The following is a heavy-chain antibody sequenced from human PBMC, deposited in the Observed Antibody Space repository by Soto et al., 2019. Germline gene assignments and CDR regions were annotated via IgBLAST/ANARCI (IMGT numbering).Heavy chain of an antibody. D-gene: IGHD3-10*01. V-gene: IGHV3-23*01. J-gene: IGHJ6*02. CDR2: VSAGGGMT. CDR3: ARGDRGGSGSPASYYYSGLDV. CDR1: GFTFSSYA. Sequence: DVQLLETGGHLVQPGGSLRLSCAASGFTFSSYAMSWVRQAPGKGLEWVSSVSAGGGMTYYSASVKGRFTISRDNSNNALFLQMNSLRIEDTALYYCARGDRGGSGSPASYYYSGLDVWGQGTTVTVS.